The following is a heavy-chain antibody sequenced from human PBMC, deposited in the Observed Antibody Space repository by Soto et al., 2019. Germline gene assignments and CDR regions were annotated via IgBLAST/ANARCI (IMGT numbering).Heavy chain of an antibody. CDR2: ISGSGGAT. D-gene: IGHD3-16*01. V-gene: IGHV3-23*01. Sequence: EVQLLESGGGLVQPGGSLRLSCAASGFSFGSYPMSWVRQAPGKGLEWVSRISGSGGATSYADSVKGRLTISRDNSKNTLYLQWNSLRAEDTAIYYCAKGSGGAVHYWGQGTLVTVSA. CDR3: AKGSGGAVHY. CDR1: GFSFGSYP. J-gene: IGHJ4*02.